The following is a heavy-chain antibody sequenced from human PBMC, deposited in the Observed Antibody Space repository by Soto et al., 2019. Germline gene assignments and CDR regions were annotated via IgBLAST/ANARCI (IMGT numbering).Heavy chain of an antibody. J-gene: IGHJ4*02. V-gene: IGHV3-23*01. CDR3: AKAPIGSSSWSYFDY. Sequence: GGSLRLSCASSGFSFSSYAMSWVRQAPGKGLEWVSGISGSGGTTYYADSVKGRFTISRDNSKNTLYLQMNSLRAEDTAVYYCAKAPIGSSSWSYFDYWGQGTLVTVSS. D-gene: IGHD6-13*01. CDR2: ISGSGGTT. CDR1: GFSFSSYA.